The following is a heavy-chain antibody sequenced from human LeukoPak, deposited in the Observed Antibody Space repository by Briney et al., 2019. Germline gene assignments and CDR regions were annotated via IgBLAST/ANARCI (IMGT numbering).Heavy chain of an antibody. Sequence: SETLSLTCTVSGGSVSSHFWSWIRQPAGKGLEWIGRIYTSGSTNYNPSLKSRVTMSVDTSKNKFSLKLSSVTAADTAVYYCARQYYYDSGGFSTYFDYWGQGTLVTVSS. CDR1: GGSVSSHF. J-gene: IGHJ4*02. CDR2: IYTSGST. V-gene: IGHV4-4*07. D-gene: IGHD3-22*01. CDR3: ARQYYYDSGGFSTYFDY.